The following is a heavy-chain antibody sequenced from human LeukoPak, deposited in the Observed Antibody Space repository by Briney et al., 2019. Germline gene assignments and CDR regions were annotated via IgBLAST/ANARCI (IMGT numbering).Heavy chain of an antibody. Sequence: ASVKVSCKASGCTFTGYYMHWVRQAPGQGLEWMGWINPNSGGTNYAQKFQGRVTMTRDTSISTAYMELSRLRSDDTAVYYCARDHVRATTNWFDPWGQGTLVTVSS. CDR2: INPNSGGT. V-gene: IGHV1-2*02. D-gene: IGHD1-26*01. CDR1: GCTFTGYY. CDR3: ARDHVRATTNWFDP. J-gene: IGHJ5*02.